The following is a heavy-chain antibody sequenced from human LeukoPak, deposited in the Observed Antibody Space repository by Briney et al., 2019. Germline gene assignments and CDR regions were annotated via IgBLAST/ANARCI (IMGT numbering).Heavy chain of an antibody. J-gene: IGHJ4*02. D-gene: IGHD3-10*01. CDR3: ARVQRNYYGSGSYLGAFDY. CDR1: GYTFTSYG. V-gene: IGHV1-18*01. Sequence: ASVKVSCKASGYTFTSYGISWVRQAPGQGLEWMGWISAYNGNTNYAQKLQGRVTMTTDTSTSTAYMELRSLRSDDTAVYYCARVQRNYYGSGSYLGAFDYWGQGTLVTVSS. CDR2: ISAYNGNT.